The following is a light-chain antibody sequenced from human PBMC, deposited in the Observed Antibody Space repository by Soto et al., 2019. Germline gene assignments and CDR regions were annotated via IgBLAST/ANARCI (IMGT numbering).Light chain of an antibody. V-gene: IGLV1-40*01. J-gene: IGLJ1*01. CDR1: TSNIEAPYD. CDR2: GDN. CDR3: QSYDISLHNYV. Sequence: QSVLTQPPSVSGAPGQRVSISCTGSTSNIEAPYDVHWYQHLPGAAPKLLIYGDNNRPSGVPDRFSGSKSGTSASLAITSLQAEDEADYYCQSYDISLHNYVFGTGTKLT.